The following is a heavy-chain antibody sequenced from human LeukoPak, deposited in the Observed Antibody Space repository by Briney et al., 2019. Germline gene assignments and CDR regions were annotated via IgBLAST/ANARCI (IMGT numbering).Heavy chain of an antibody. CDR1: GFTFSSYA. V-gene: IGHV3-30-3*01. Sequence: GGSLRLSCAASGFTFSSYAMHWVRQAPGKGLEWVAVISYDGSNKYYVDSVKGRFTISRDNSKNTLYLQMNSLRAEDTAVYYCSVGYSSSSRRSGFDIWGQGTMVTVSS. J-gene: IGHJ3*02. CDR3: SVGYSSSSRRSGFDI. D-gene: IGHD6-6*01. CDR2: ISYDGSNK.